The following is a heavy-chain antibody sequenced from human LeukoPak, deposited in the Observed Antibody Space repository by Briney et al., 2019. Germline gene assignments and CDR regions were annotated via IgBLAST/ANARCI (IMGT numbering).Heavy chain of an antibody. CDR3: ARDPEYSSSWNYYYYMDV. J-gene: IGHJ6*03. CDR1: GFTFDDYA. V-gene: IGHV3-9*01. Sequence: AGGSLRLSCAASGFTFDDYAMHWVRQTPGKGLEWVSSISWNSGSVASADSVKGRFTISRDNAKNSLYLQMNSLRAEDTAVYYCARDPEYSSSWNYYYYMDVWGKGTTVTVSS. D-gene: IGHD6-13*01. CDR2: ISWNSGSV.